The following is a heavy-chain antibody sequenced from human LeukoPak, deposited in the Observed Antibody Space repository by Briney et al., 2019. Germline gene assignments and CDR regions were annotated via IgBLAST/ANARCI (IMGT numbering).Heavy chain of an antibody. V-gene: IGHV3-7*01. Sequence: GGSLRLSCVASGFSISSHWMSWVRQAPGKGLEWVASLKEDVSARNLVDSVKGRSTISTDNAKNSLYLQMNSLRVEDTAVYYCARGPTYGSRSDFLESWGLGTLVTVSS. CDR3: ARGPTYGSRSDFLES. J-gene: IGHJ4*02. CDR1: GFSISSHW. CDR2: LKEDVSAR. D-gene: IGHD3-10*01.